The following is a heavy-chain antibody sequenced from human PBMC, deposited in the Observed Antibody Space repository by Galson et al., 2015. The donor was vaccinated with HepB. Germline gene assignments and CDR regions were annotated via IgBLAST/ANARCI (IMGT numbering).Heavy chain of an antibody. V-gene: IGHV1-18*01. CDR3: ARATLVVVAATSRHNWFDP. J-gene: IGHJ5*02. Sequence: SVKVSCKASGYTFTSYGISWVQQAPGQGLEWMGWISAYNGNTNYAQKLQGRVTMTTDTSTSTAYMELRSLRSDDTAVYYCARATLVVVAATSRHNWFDPWGQGTLVTVSS. D-gene: IGHD2-15*01. CDR1: GYTFTSYG. CDR2: ISAYNGNT.